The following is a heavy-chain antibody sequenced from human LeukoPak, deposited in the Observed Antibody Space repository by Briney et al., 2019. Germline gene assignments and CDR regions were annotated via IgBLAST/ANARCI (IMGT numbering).Heavy chain of an antibody. J-gene: IGHJ4*02. V-gene: IGHV5-51*01. CDR1: GYSFANYW. Sequence: GESLKISCKGSGYSFANYWIGWVRQMPGKGLEWMGIIYPGDSDTRYSPSSQGQVTISADKSISTAYLQWSSLKASDTAMFYCATKIAASAFFDYWGQGTLVTVSS. D-gene: IGHD6-13*01. CDR2: IYPGDSDT. CDR3: ATKIAASAFFDY.